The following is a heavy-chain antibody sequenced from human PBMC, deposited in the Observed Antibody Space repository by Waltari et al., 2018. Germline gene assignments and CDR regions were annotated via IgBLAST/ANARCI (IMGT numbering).Heavy chain of an antibody. CDR3: ARDRAIFGVVPNNYYYGMDV. CDR1: GYSISRGYY. V-gene: IGHV4-38-2*02. J-gene: IGHJ6*02. Sequence: QVQLQESGPGLVKPSETLSLPCPVSGYSISRGYYWGWLRPPPGKGLEWIGSIYHSGSTYYNPSLKSRVTISVDTSKNQFSLKLSSVTAADTAVYYCARDRAIFGVVPNNYYYGMDVWGQGTTVTVSS. D-gene: IGHD3-3*01. CDR2: IYHSGST.